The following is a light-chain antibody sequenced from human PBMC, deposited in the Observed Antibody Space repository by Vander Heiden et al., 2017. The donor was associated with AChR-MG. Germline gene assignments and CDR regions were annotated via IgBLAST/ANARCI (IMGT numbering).Light chain of an antibody. CDR3: QQDDTTPRT. V-gene: IGKV4-1*01. CDR2: WAS. CDR1: QSVLHSSTNDNY. Sequence: IVIIQSADSLAVYLGERATINCKSSQSVLHSSTNDNYLAWYQQKPGRPPKLLIYWASTRGSGVPDRFSGSGSGTDFTLTISSLQAEDVAVYYCQQDDTTPRTFGQGTKLEIK. J-gene: IGKJ2*01.